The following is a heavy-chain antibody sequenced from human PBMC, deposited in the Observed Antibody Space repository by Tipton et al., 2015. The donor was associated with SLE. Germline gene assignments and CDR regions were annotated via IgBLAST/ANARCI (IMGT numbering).Heavy chain of an antibody. CDR2: IHYSGKI. V-gene: IGHV4-59*12. CDR1: GGSFSSYY. J-gene: IGHJ3*02. D-gene: IGHD3-3*01. Sequence: TLSLTCTVSGGSFSSYYWTWIRQPPGKGLEWIGYIHYSGKINYNPSLKSRVTISLDTSKNQFSLKLTSVTAADTAIYYCARDQDDFWSSFDAFDIWGLGTMVTVSS. CDR3: ARDQDDFWSSFDAFDI.